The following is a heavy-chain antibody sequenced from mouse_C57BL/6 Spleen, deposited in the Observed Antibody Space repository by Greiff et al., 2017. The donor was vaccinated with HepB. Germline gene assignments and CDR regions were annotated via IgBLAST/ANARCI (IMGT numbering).Heavy chain of an antibody. J-gene: IGHJ4*01. Sequence: EVKVEESGGGLVQPGGSLKLSCAASGFTFSDYYMYWVRQTPEKRLEWVAYISNGGGSTYYPDTVKGRFTISRDNAKNTLYLQMSRLKSEDTAMYYCARGDYYGNFYAMDYWGQGTSVTVSS. V-gene: IGHV5-12*01. CDR1: GFTFSDYY. D-gene: IGHD2-1*01. CDR3: ARGDYYGNFYAMDY. CDR2: ISNGGGST.